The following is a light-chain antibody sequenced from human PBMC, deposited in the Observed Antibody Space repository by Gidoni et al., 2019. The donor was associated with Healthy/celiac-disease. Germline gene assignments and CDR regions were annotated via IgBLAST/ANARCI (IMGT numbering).Light chain of an antibody. CDR2: LNSDGSH. CDR3: QTWGTGIR. V-gene: IGLV4-69*01. CDR1: SGHSSYA. J-gene: IGLJ2*01. Sequence: QLVLTQSPSASASLGASVKLTCTLSSGHSSYAIAWHQQQPERGPRYLMKLNSDGSHSKGDGIPDRFSGSSSGAERYLTISSLQSEDEADYYCQTWGTGIRIGGGTKLXV.